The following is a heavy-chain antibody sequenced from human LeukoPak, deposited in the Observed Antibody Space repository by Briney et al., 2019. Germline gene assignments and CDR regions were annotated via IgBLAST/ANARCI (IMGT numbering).Heavy chain of an antibody. D-gene: IGHD4-17*01. V-gene: IGHV3-74*01. Sequence: GGSLRLSCAASGFTFTTFWMHWVRQAPGKGLVWVSRINGDGSYSTYADSVKGRFAISRDNAKNTLYLQMNSLRAEDTAVYYCARVRRDDYGDPFDYWGQGTLVTVSS. CDR3: ARVRRDDYGDPFDY. CDR1: GFTFTTFW. J-gene: IGHJ4*02. CDR2: INGDGSYS.